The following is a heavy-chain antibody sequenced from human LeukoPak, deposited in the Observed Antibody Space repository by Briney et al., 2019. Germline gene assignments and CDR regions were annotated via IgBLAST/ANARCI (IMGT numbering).Heavy chain of an antibody. V-gene: IGHV3-74*01. D-gene: IGHD2-2*01. J-gene: IGHJ5*02. Sequence: GGSLRLSCAASGFTFSTYWMHWVRQAPGKGLVWASRINSGGTTTNYADSVKGRFTISRDNAKNTLYLQMNSLRGEDTAVYYCATSNWFDPWGQGTLVTVSS. CDR2: INSGGTTT. CDR1: GFTFSTYW. CDR3: ATSNWFDP.